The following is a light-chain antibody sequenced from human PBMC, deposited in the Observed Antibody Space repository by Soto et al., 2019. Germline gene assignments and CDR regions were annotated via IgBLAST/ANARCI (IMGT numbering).Light chain of an antibody. J-gene: IGLJ1*01. V-gene: IGLV2-14*03. CDR2: DVT. CDR3: SSYTTSNTLQIV. Sequence: QSALTQPASVSGSPGQSITLPCTGTSSDVGGYNYVSWYQHHPGKAPKLIIYDVTNPPSGVSNPFSGSKSGNTASLTISGLQPEDEADYSCSSYTTSNTLQIVFGTVAKVTVL. CDR1: SSDVGGYNY.